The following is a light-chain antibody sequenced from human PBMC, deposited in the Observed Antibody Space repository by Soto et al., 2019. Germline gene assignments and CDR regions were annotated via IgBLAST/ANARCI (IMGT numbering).Light chain of an antibody. J-gene: IGKJ1*01. CDR2: DAS. V-gene: IGKV3-11*01. Sequence: EIVLTQSPATLCLSPGESATLSCRASQSISKYLAWYQQKPGQAPRLLIYDASNRATGIPARFSGSGSGTDFTLTISSLEPEDSAVYHCQQRRSWPWTFGQGTKVEIK. CDR1: QSISKY. CDR3: QQRRSWPWT.